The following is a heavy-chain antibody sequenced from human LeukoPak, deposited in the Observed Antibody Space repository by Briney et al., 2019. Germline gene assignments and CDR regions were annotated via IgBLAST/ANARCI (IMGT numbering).Heavy chain of an antibody. CDR2: INEDGSEK. CDR1: GFNFRDYW. V-gene: IGHV3-7*01. J-gene: IGHJ6*02. Sequence: GRSLRLSCAVSGFNFRDYWMSWVRQAPGKGLEWVANINEDGSEKYYVDSVKGRVTTSRDNAKNSLFLQMNSLRVEDTAVYYCVRTHLVRGVIRNYYYGMDVWGQGTTVIVSS. CDR3: VRTHLVRGVIRNYYYGMDV. D-gene: IGHD3-10*01.